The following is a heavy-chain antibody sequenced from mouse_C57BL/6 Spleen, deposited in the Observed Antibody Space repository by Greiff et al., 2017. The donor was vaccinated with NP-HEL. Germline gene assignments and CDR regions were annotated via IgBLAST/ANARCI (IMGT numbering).Heavy chain of an antibody. D-gene: IGHD1-1*01. J-gene: IGHJ2*01. Sequence: VQLKESGAELVKPGASVKLSCTASGFNIKDYYMHWVKQRTEQGLEWIGRIDPEDGETKYAPKFQGKATITADTSSNTAYLQLSSLTSADTAVYYCAVYYYGSSPFDYWGQGTTLTVSS. CDR3: AVYYYGSSPFDY. V-gene: IGHV14-2*01. CDR2: IDPEDGET. CDR1: GFNIKDYY.